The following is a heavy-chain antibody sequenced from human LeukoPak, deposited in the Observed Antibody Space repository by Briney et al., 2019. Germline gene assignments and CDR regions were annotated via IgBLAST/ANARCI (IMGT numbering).Heavy chain of an antibody. Sequence: AETLSLTCTVSGGSISSSSYYWGWILQPPGKGLEWIGSIYYSGSTYYNPSLKSRVTMSVDTSKNQFSLKLSSVAAADTAVYYCARDRLMVRGVITYYYYYMDVWGKGTTVTISS. V-gene: IGHV4-39*07. CDR3: ARDRLMVRGVITYYYYYMDV. D-gene: IGHD3-10*01. CDR1: GGSISSSSYY. J-gene: IGHJ6*03. CDR2: IYYSGST.